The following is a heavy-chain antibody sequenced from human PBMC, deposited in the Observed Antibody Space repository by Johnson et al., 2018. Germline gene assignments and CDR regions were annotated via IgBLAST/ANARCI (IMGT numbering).Heavy chain of an antibody. V-gene: IGHV3-7*01. D-gene: IGHD2-8*02. CDR3: AREKVPLPYKSTRTVAFDI. J-gene: IGHJ3*02. Sequence: VQLVESGGGLVQPGGSLRLSCAASGFTFSSYWMSWVRQAPGKGLEWVANIKQDGSEKYYVDSVKGRFTISRDNAKNSLYLQKNSLRAEETAVYYCAREKVPLPYKSTRTVAFDIWGQGTMVTVSS. CDR2: IKQDGSEK. CDR1: GFTFSSYW.